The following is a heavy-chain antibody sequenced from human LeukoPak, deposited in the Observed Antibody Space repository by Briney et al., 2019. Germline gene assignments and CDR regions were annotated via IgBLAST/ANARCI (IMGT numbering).Heavy chain of an antibody. V-gene: IGHV3-30*02. J-gene: IGHJ4*02. Sequence: GGSLRLSCAASGFTFSSYGMHWVRQAPGKGLEWVTFIRDDGSNKYYADSVKGRFTISRDNSKNTVYLQMNSLRAEDTAVYYCAKDRHDHGDYDTLFDYWGQGTLVTVSS. CDR1: GFTFSSYG. D-gene: IGHD4-17*01. CDR2: IRDDGSNK. CDR3: AKDRHDHGDYDTLFDY.